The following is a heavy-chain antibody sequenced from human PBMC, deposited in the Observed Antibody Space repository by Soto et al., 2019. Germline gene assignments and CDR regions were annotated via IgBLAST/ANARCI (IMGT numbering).Heavy chain of an antibody. CDR2: IYYSGTN. CDR1: GGSINRGDYY. V-gene: IGHV4-30-4*01. Sequence: QVQLQESGPGLVKPSQTLTLTCTVSGGSINRGDYYWSWIRQPPGKGLEWIGNIYYSGTNYYNPYLKRRVIISVYTSKNQFPLKLSSVTAADPGVYYCARDTENYDILTSTRFDPWVQVTLVTVSS. J-gene: IGHJ5*02. CDR3: ARDTENYDILTSTRFDP. D-gene: IGHD3-9*01.